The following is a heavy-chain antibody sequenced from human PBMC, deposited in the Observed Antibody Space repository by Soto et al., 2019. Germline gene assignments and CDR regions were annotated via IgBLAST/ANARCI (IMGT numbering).Heavy chain of an antibody. CDR2: IYYTGTT. CDR3: ARGPNYDFWNGYFRG. Sequence: SETLSLTCSVSGGSISSYYWSWIRQPPGKGLEWIGYIYYTGTTSYNPSLKSRVTISVDKSRNQFSLKLTSVTAADTAVYYCARGPNYDFWNGYFRGWGQGTLVTVSS. J-gene: IGHJ4*02. V-gene: IGHV4-59*01. CDR1: GGSISSYY. D-gene: IGHD3-3*01.